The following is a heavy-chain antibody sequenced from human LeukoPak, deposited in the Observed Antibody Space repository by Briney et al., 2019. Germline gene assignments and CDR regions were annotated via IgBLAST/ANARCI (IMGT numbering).Heavy chain of an antibody. CDR2: INHSGST. J-gene: IGHJ5*02. V-gene: IGHV4-34*01. D-gene: IGHD3-9*01. CDR3: ARGNPRVYFDWLLLKGRFDP. Sequence: SETLSLTCAVYGGSFSGYYWSWIRQPPGKGLEWIGEINHSGSTNYNPSLKSRVTISVDTSKNQFSLKLSSVTAADTAVYYCARGNPRVYFDWLLLKGRFDPWGQGTLVTVSS. CDR1: GGSFSGYY.